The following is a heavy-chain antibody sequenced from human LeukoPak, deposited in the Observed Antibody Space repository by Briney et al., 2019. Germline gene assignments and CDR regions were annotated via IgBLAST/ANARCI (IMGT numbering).Heavy chain of an antibody. CDR2: IYYSGST. J-gene: IGHJ4*02. CDR3: ASGGLDSSGSTVDY. V-gene: IGHV4-31*03. Sequence: SETLSLTCTVSGGSISSGGYYWIWIRQHPGKGLEWIGYIYYSGSTYYNPSLKSRVTISVDTSKNQFSLKLSSVTAADTAVYYWASGGLDSSGSTVDYWGQGTLVTVSS. D-gene: IGHD3-22*01. CDR1: GGSISSGGYY.